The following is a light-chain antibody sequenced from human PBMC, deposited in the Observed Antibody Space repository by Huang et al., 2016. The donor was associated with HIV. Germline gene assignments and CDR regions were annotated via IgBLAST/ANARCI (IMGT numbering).Light chain of an antibody. CDR3: MHSTQHPYT. Sequence: DIVMTQTPLSLSVTPGQPASISCKSSQSLLHSNGKTSLYWYLQKPGQPPQLLIYEVANRFSGVTDRFSGSGSGTDYTVKISRVEAEDVGVYYCMHSTQHPYTFGQGTKLEIK. V-gene: IGKV2D-29*01. CDR2: EVA. CDR1: QSLLHSNGKTS. J-gene: IGKJ2*01.